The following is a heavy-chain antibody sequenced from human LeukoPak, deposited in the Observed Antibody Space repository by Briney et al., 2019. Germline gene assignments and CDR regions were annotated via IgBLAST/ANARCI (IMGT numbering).Heavy chain of an antibody. CDR3: VREAGYCAPVCVKTNWFDP. V-gene: IGHV3-23*01. CDR2: ISNGIT. D-gene: IGHD2-15*01. J-gene: IGHJ5*02. CDR1: GFPFSSHA. Sequence: GGSLRLSCAASGFPFSSHAMSWVRQPPGKELEWVAAISNGITYYADSVRGRFAISRDDSTNTVYLHMNSLRDEDTALYHCVREAGYCAPVCVKTNWFDPWGQGTLVTVSS.